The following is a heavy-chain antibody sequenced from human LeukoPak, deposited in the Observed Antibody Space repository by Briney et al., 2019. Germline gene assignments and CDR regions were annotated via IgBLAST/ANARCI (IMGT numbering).Heavy chain of an antibody. CDR2: MDPSDSYS. Sequence: GEPLKISCKGSGYSFTSYWITWVRPMPGKGLECMGRMDPSDSYSNYSPSFQGHVTISADKSISTAYLQWSSLKASDTAMYYCARRCSSNSCPFEYWGQGTLVTVSS. CDR3: ARRCSSNSCPFEY. CDR1: GYSFTSYW. D-gene: IGHD2-2*01. V-gene: IGHV5-10-1*01. J-gene: IGHJ4*02.